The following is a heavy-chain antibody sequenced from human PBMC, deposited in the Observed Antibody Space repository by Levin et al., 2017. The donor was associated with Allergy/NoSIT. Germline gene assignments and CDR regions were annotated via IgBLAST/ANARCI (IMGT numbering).Heavy chain of an antibody. D-gene: IGHD3-3*01. V-gene: IGHV1-18*01. CDR1: GYTFTSYG. J-gene: IGHJ6*02. CDR3: ARDLDYDFWSGYRNYGMDV. CDR2: ISAYNGNT. Sequence: GESLKISCKASGYTFTSYGISWVRQAPGQGLEWMGWISAYNGNTNYAQKLQGRVTMTTDTSTSTAYMELRSLRSDDTAVYYCARDLDYDFWSGYRNYGMDVWGQGTTVTVSS.